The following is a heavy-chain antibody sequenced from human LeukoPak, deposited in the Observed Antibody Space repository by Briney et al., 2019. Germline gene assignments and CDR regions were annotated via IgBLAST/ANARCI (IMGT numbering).Heavy chain of an antibody. D-gene: IGHD3-22*01. V-gene: IGHV4-61*02. CDR1: GDSISSGDYY. CDR2: ISSSGST. J-gene: IGHJ3*02. Sequence: SETLSLTCTVSGDSISSGDYYWSWIRQPAGKGLEWIGRISSSGSTNYNPSLKSRLTISVDTSKNQSSLKLSSVTAADTAVYFCARGPYSYDSSGAFDIWGQGTMVTVSS. CDR3: ARGPYSYDSSGAFDI.